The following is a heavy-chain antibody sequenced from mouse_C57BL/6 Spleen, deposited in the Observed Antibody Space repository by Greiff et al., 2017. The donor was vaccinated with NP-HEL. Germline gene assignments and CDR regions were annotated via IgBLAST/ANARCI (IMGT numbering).Heavy chain of an antibody. D-gene: IGHD1-1*01. Sequence: QVQLQQPGAELVRPGSSVKLSCKASGYTFTSYWMDWVKQRPGQGLEWIGNIYPSDSETHYNQKFKDKATLTVDKSSSTAYMQLSSLTSEDSAVYYCARAVGVYYGSSNWYFDVWGTGTTVTVSS. CDR2: IYPSDSET. CDR1: GYTFTSYW. CDR3: ARAVGVYYGSSNWYFDV. V-gene: IGHV1-61*01. J-gene: IGHJ1*03.